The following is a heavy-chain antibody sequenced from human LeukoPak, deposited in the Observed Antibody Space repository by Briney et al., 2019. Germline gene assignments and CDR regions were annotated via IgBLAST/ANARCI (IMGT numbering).Heavy chain of an antibody. J-gene: IGHJ5*02. CDR3: ARGPRADFWSGYETPAYNWFDP. V-gene: IGHV3-21*01. CDR1: GFTFSSYS. CDR2: ISSSSSYI. D-gene: IGHD3-3*01. Sequence: PGGSLRLSCAASGFTFSSYSMNWVRQAPGKGLEWVSSISSSSSYIYYADSVKGRFTISRDNAKNSLYPQMNSLRAEDTAVYYCARGPRADFWSGYETPAYNWFDPWGQGTLVTVSA.